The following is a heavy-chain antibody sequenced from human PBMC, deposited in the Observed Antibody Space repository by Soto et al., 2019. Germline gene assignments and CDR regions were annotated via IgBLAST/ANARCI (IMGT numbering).Heavy chain of an antibody. CDR1: GGSVSSGSYY. V-gene: IGHV4-61*01. CDR2: IYYSGST. J-gene: IGHJ4*02. D-gene: IGHD3-3*01. CDR3: ARVGYFWSGLPTYYFDY. Sequence: SETLSLTCTVSGGSVSSGSYYWSWIRQPPGKGLEWIGYIYYSGSTNYNPSLKSRVTISVDTSKNQFSLKLSSVTAADTAVYYCARVGYFWSGLPTYYFDYWGQGTMVTVYS.